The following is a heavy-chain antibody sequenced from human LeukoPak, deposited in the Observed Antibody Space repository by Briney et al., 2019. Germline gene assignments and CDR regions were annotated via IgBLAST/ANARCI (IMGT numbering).Heavy chain of an antibody. Sequence: PGGSLRLSCAASGFTFDDYAMHWVRQAPGKGLEWVSLISGDGGSTYYADSVKGRFTISRDNSKNSLYLQMNSLRTEDTALYYCANAESSGWPSDYWGQGALVTVSS. CDR3: ANAESSGWPSDY. CDR2: ISGDGGST. J-gene: IGHJ4*02. D-gene: IGHD6-19*01. V-gene: IGHV3-43*02. CDR1: GFTFDDYA.